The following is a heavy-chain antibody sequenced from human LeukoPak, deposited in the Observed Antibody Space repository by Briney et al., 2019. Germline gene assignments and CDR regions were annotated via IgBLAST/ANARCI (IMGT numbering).Heavy chain of an antibody. CDR1: GYTFTSYG. CDR3: ARDAYDFWSVAHMDV. Sequence: ASVKVSCKASGYTFTSYGIGWVRQAPGQGLEWMGWISAYNGNTNYAQKLQGRVTMTTDTSTSTAYMELRSLRSDDTAVYYCARDAYDFWSVAHMDVWGKGTTVTVSS. V-gene: IGHV1-18*01. D-gene: IGHD3-3*01. CDR2: ISAYNGNT. J-gene: IGHJ6*03.